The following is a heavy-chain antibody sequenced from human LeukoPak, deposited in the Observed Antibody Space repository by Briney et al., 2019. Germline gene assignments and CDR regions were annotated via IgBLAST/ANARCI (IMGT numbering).Heavy chain of an antibody. Sequence: GGSLRLSCAASRFTFSGYEMNWVRQAPGKGLEWVSYISSSGSTIYYPDSVKGRFTISRDNAKNSLYLQMNSLGAEDTAVYYCARGSYYYDSRGYAEGFFDYWGQGTLVTVSS. CDR3: ARGSYYYDSRGYAEGFFDY. CDR1: RFTFSGYE. J-gene: IGHJ4*02. D-gene: IGHD3-22*01. V-gene: IGHV3-48*03. CDR2: ISSSGSTI.